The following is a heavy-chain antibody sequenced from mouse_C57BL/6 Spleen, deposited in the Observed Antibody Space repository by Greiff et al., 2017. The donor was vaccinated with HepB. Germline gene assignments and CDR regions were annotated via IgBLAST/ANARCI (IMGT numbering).Heavy chain of an antibody. Sequence: QVQLQQSGAELARPGASVKLSCKASGYTFTSYGISWVKQRTGQGLEWIGEIYPRSGNTYYNEKFKGKATLTADKSSSTAYVELRSLTSEDSAVYFCARFSMVTTTGFAYWGQGTLVTVSA. D-gene: IGHD2-2*01. CDR3: ARFSMVTTTGFAY. V-gene: IGHV1-81*01. CDR2: IYPRSGNT. CDR1: GYTFTSYG. J-gene: IGHJ3*01.